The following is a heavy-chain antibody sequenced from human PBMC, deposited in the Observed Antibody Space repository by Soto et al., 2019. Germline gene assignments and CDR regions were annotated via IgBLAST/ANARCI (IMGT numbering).Heavy chain of an antibody. D-gene: IGHD2-8*01. CDR3: ARRTNGYFGY. V-gene: IGHV3-23*03. CDR1: GFTFT. Sequence: EVHLLQYGGGSAQPGGSLTLSCAASGFTFTMTWVRQAPGQVLECISVILSDYNTFYAGSVRGRFTISRDNSKNTIYLEMNSLRAEDTAIYYCARRTNGYFGYWGQGALVTVSS. CDR2: ILSDYNT. J-gene: IGHJ4*02.